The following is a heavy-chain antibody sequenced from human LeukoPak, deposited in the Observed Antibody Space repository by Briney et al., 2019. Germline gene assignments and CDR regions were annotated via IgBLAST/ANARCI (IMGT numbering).Heavy chain of an antibody. V-gene: IGHV4-30-4*08. CDR3: ARDKEMATIGSAFDI. Sequence: PSETLSLTCTVSGGSISSGDYYWSWIRQPPGKGREGIGYIYYSGSTYYIPSLKSRVTISVDTSKNQFSLKLSSVTAADTAVYYCARDKEMATIGSAFDIWGQGTMVTVYS. D-gene: IGHD5-24*01. CDR1: GGSISSGDYY. J-gene: IGHJ3*02. CDR2: IYYSGST.